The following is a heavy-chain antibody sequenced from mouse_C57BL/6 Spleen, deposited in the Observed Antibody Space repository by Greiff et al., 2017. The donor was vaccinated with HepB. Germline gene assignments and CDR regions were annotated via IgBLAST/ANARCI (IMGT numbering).Heavy chain of an antibody. D-gene: IGHD1-1*01. CDR2: ISDGGSYT. Sequence: EVKLMESGGGLVKPGGSLKLSCAASGFTFSSYAMSWVRQTPEKRLEWVATISDGGSYTYYPVNVKGRFTISRDNAKNNLYLQMSHLKSEDTAMYYCARDGGSNYFAMDYWGQGTSVTVSS. CDR3: ARDGGSNYFAMDY. CDR1: GFTFSSYA. V-gene: IGHV5-4*01. J-gene: IGHJ4*01.